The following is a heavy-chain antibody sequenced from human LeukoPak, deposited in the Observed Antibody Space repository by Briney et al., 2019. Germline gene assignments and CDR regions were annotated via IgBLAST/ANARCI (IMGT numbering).Heavy chain of an antibody. CDR3: ARDPPNSSSWYIGLTYYYYGMDV. CDR1: GFTFSSYA. CDR2: ISGSGGST. D-gene: IGHD6-13*01. V-gene: IGHV3-23*01. Sequence: GGSLRLSCAASGFTFSSYAMSWVRQAPGKGLEWVSAISGSGGSTYYADSVKGRFTISRDNSKNTLYLQMNSLRAEDTAVYYCARDPPNSSSWYIGLTYYYYGMDVWGQGTTVTVSS. J-gene: IGHJ6*02.